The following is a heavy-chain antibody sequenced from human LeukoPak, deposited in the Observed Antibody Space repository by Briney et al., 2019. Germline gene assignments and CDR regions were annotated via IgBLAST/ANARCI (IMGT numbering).Heavy chain of an antibody. J-gene: IGHJ3*02. CDR1: GGTFSSYA. D-gene: IGHD3-16*01. CDR2: IIPILGIA. CDR3: AREDGGSGAFDI. Sequence: SVKVSCKASGGTFSSYAISWVRQAPGQGLEWMGRIIPILGIANYAQKLQGRVTMTTDTSTSTAYMELRSLRSDGTAVYYCAREDGGSGAFDIWGQGTMVTVSS. V-gene: IGHV1-69*04.